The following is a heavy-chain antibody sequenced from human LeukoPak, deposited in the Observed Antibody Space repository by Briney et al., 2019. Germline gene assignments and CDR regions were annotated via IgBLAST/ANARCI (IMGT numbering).Heavy chain of an antibody. D-gene: IGHD2-2*01. CDR3: ARGPLGYCSSTSCHGPDY. CDR2: INHSGST. Sequence: SETLSLTCTVYGDSFSGFYWSWIRQPPGKGLEWIGKINHSGSTNYNPSLKSRITISVDTSKNQFSLRLSSVTAANTAVYYWARGPLGYCSSTSCHGPDYWGQGTVVSVST. J-gene: IGHJ4*02. V-gene: IGHV4-34*01. CDR1: GDSFSGFY.